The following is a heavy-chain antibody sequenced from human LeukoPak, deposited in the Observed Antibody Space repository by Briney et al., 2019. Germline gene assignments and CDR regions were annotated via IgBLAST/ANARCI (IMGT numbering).Heavy chain of an antibody. CDR2: ISYDGSNK. V-gene: IGHV3-30-3*01. J-gene: IGHJ3*02. CDR1: GFTFSSYA. Sequence: GGSLGLSCAASGFTFSSYAMHWVRQAPGKGLEWVAVISYDGSNKYYADSVKGRFTISRDNSKNTLYLQMNSLRAEDTAVYYCARGGLGAFDIWGQGTMVTVSS. CDR3: ARGGLGAFDI.